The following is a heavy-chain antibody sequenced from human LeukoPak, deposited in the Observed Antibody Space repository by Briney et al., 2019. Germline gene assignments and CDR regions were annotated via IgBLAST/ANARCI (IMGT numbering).Heavy chain of an antibody. D-gene: IGHD4-17*01. J-gene: IGHJ1*01. V-gene: IGHV3-21*01. CDR2: ISSSSSYI. CDR1: GFTFSSYS. CDR3: ARDIEDTVTTLSYFQH. Sequence: PGGSLRLSCAASGFTFSSYSMNWVRQAPGKGLEWVSSISSSSSYIYYADSVKGRFTISRDNAKNSLYLQMNSLRAEDTAVYYCARDIEDTVTTLSYFQHWGQGTLVTVSS.